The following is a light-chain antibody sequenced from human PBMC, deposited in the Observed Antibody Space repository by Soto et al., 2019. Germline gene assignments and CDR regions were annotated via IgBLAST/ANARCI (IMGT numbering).Light chain of an antibody. CDR2: RNN. V-gene: IGLV1-44*01. CDR3: AAWDDSPKMGV. J-gene: IGLJ2*01. Sequence: QSVLTQPPSASGTPGQRVTISCSGSISNIGSSTVNWYQQLPGTAPKLLIYRNNQRPSGVPDRISGSQSGTSASLAISGLQSEDEADYYCAAWDDSPKMGVFGGGTKLTVL. CDR1: ISNIGSST.